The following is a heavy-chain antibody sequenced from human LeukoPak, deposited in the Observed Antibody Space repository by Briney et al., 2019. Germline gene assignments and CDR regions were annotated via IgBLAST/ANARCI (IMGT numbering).Heavy chain of an antibody. CDR3: ARDPTFWSGYHHYYYMDV. CDR2: IKQDGSEK. Sequence: GGSLRLSCAASGFTFSSYWMSWVRQAPGKGLEWVANIKQDGSEKYYVDSVKGRFTISRDNAKNSLYLQMNSLRAEDTAVYYCARDPTFWSGYHHYYYMDVWGKGTTVTISS. CDR1: GFTFSSYW. J-gene: IGHJ6*03. V-gene: IGHV3-7*01. D-gene: IGHD3-3*01.